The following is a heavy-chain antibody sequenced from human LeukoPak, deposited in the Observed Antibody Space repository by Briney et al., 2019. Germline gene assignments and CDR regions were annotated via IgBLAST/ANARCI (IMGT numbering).Heavy chain of an antibody. Sequence: SETLSLTCSVSGGSISSHYWSWIRQPPGKGLEWIGYVYYSGNTKYKSSLESRVTISLDTSKNQFSLKLSSVTAADTAMYYCARGGVPFCRHDCYGGWFDPWGHGTLVTVSS. CDR3: ARGGVPFCRHDCYGGWFDP. CDR1: GGSISSHY. CDR2: VYYSGNT. D-gene: IGHD2-21*02. J-gene: IGHJ5*02. V-gene: IGHV4-59*11.